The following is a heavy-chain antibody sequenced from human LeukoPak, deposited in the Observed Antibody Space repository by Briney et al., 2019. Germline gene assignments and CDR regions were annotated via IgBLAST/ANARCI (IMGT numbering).Heavy chain of an antibody. J-gene: IGHJ5*02. CDR1: GFTFSSYG. D-gene: IGHD2-2*01. CDR2: ISGSSSTI. V-gene: IGHV3-48*04. CDR3: VRADSTLSARRVNWFDP. Sequence: GGSLRLSCAASGFTFSSYGMHWVRQAPGKGLEWVSYISGSSSTIYYADSVKGRFTISRDNADNSLYLQMNSLRAEDTAVYYCVRADSTLSARRVNWFDPWGQGTLVTVSS.